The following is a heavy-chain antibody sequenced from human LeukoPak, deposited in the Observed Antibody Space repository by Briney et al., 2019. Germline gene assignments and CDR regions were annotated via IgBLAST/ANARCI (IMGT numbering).Heavy chain of an antibody. Sequence: SETLSLTCTVSGDSISSYDWSWIRQPPGKGLEWIGYISHSGSTNYYPSLKSRVTISLDTSKNQFSLKLTSATAADTAVYYCARQVPDYNDGSGSPIWFDPWGQGSMVTVSS. CDR3: ARQVPDYNDGSGSPIWFDP. V-gene: IGHV4-59*08. J-gene: IGHJ5*02. CDR2: ISHSGST. D-gene: IGHD3-22*01. CDR1: GDSISSYD.